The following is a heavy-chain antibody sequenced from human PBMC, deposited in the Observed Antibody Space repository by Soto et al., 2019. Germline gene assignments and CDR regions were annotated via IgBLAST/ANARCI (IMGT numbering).Heavy chain of an antibody. CDR1: GGTFSSYA. CDR3: ARHSPTAYYYYGMDV. Sequence: QVQLVQSGAEVKKPGSSVKVSRKASGGTFSSYAISWVRQAPGQGLEWMGGIIPIFGTANYAQKFQGRVTITADESTSTDYMELSSLRSEDTAVYYCARHSPTAYYYYGMDVWGQGTTVTVSS. J-gene: IGHJ6*02. V-gene: IGHV1-69*12. CDR2: IIPIFGTA. D-gene: IGHD4-4*01.